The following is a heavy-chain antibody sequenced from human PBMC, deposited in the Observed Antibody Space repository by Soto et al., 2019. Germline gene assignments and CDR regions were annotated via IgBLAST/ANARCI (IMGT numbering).Heavy chain of an antibody. Sequence: LVKVSCKASGGSFSSYAISWVRQAPGQGLEWMGGIIPIFGTPSYAQKFQGRVTITADESTSTAYMELSSLRSEDTAVYYCAREYRSSSGRFDNWGQGTLVTVSS. J-gene: IGHJ4*02. CDR3: AREYRSSSGRFDN. CDR2: IIPIFGTP. V-gene: IGHV1-69*13. CDR1: GGSFSSYA. D-gene: IGHD6-6*01.